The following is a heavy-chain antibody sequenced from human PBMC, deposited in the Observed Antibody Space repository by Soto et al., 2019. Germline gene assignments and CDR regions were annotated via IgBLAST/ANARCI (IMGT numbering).Heavy chain of an antibody. CDR2: ISYDGSNK. CDR1: GFTCVGHA. Sequence: PLRSLRLRCAAVGFTCVGHAMHRVRQATGKGLEWVAVISYDGSNKYYADSVKGRFTISRDNSKNTLYLQMNSLRAEGTAVYYCAIAFEYSSSSALVADYWGQGTLVTVSS. J-gene: IGHJ4*02. CDR3: AIAFEYSSSSALVADY. V-gene: IGHV3-30-3*01. D-gene: IGHD6-6*01.